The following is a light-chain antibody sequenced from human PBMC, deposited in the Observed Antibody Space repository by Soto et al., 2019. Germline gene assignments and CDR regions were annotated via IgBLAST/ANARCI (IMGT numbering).Light chain of an antibody. J-gene: IGKJ3*01. CDR2: DAS. Sequence: DIQMTKSPSSLSASVGDRVTITCQASQDISNYLNWYQQKPGKAPKLLIYDASNLETGVPSRFSGSVSGTDFTFTISSLQPEDIATYYCQQYDNLPLTFGPGTKVDIK. V-gene: IGKV1-33*01. CDR1: QDISNY. CDR3: QQYDNLPLT.